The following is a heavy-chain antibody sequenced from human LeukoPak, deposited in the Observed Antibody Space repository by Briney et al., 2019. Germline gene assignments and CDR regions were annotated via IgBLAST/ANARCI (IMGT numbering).Heavy chain of an antibody. V-gene: IGHV1-69*13. Sequence: SVKVSCKASGGTFSSYAISWVRQAPGQGVEWMGGIIPIFGTANYAQKFQGRVTITADESTSTAYMELSSLKSEDTAVYYCARTLYVLLWFGESNYGMDVWGQGTTVTVSS. CDR3: ARTLYVLLWFGESNYGMDV. CDR2: IIPIFGTA. D-gene: IGHD3-10*01. CDR1: GGTFSSYA. J-gene: IGHJ6*02.